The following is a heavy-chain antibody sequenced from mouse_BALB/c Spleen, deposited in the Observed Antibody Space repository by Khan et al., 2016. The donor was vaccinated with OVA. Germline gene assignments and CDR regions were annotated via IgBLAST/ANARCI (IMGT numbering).Heavy chain of an antibody. CDR3: ARPPYFSYTLDR. CDR2: INTYTGEP. J-gene: IGHJ4*01. V-gene: IGHV9-3-1*01. CDR1: GYTFTNYG. D-gene: IGHD2-10*01. Sequence: QIQLVQSGPELKKPGETVKISCKASGYTFTNYGMNWVQQSPGKALKWMGWINTYTGEPTYADDFKGRFAFSLETSASTAYLQINNLTNEDTATYFCARPPYFSYTLDRWGQGTSVTVSS.